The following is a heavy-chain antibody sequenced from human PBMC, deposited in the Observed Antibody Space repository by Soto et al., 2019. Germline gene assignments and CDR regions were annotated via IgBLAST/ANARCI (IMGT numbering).Heavy chain of an antibody. D-gene: IGHD5-12*01. V-gene: IGHV4-59*08. Sequence: SETLCLTCTVSGGSISSYYWSGIRQPPGKGLEWIGYIYYSGSTNYNPSLKSRVTISVDTSKNQFSLKLSSVTAADTAVYYCASSVAKYYYYGMDVWGQGTTVT. CDR3: ASSVAKYYYYGMDV. CDR1: GGSISSYY. J-gene: IGHJ6*02. CDR2: IYYSGST.